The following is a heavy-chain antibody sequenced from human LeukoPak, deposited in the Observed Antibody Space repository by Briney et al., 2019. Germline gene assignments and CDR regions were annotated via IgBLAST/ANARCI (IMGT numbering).Heavy chain of an antibody. V-gene: IGHV3-48*02. Sequence: GGSLRLSCAASGFIFSIFDMNWVRQAPGKGLEWVSFISGGGSTIYYADSVKGRFTISRDNAKNSLYLQMNSLRDEDTAVYYCARVPVGVATGDYWGQGTLVTVSS. CDR2: ISGGGSTI. CDR3: ARVPVGVATGDY. D-gene: IGHD2-15*01. J-gene: IGHJ4*02. CDR1: GFIFSIFD.